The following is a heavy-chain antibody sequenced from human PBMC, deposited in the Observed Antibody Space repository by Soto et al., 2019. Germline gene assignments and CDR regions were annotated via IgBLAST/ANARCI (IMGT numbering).Heavy chain of an antibody. J-gene: IGHJ4*02. Sequence: QVQLVESGGGVVQPGRSLRLSCAASGFTFSSYGMHWVRQAPGKGLEWVAVISYDGSNKYYADSVKGRFTISRDNSRNTLYLQMNSLRAEDTAVYYCAKTFRGAGYCSGGSCLGADYWGQGTLVTVSS. CDR3: AKTFRGAGYCSGGSCLGADY. D-gene: IGHD2-15*01. CDR2: ISYDGSNK. V-gene: IGHV3-30*18. CDR1: GFTFSSYG.